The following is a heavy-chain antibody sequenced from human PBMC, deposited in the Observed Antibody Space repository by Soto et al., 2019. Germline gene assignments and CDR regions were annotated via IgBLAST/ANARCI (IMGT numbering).Heavy chain of an antibody. V-gene: IGHV3-23*01. Sequence: GGTMRVSCAASGVTFSTFAMTWVPQPPGKVLEGVSSIYDSGDRTYYGDSVRGRFTTSRGNSKNTLYLQMNSLRDEDSAVYFCAKDLYGPGSYRFDYWGQGSLVTVSS. J-gene: IGHJ4*02. CDR1: GVTFSTFA. CDR3: AKDLYGPGSYRFDY. D-gene: IGHD3-10*01. CDR2: IYDSGDRT.